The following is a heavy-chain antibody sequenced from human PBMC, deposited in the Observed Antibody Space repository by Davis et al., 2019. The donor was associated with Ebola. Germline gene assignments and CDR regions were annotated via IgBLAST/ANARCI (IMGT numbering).Heavy chain of an antibody. J-gene: IGHJ3*02. V-gene: IGHV1-69*04. Sequence: SVKVSCKASGGTFSSYTISWVRQAPGQGLEWMGRIIPILGIANYAQKFQGRVTITADKSTSTAYMELSSLRSEDTAVYYCARDYGSGSYTMRVAFDIWGQGTMVTVSS. CDR1: GGTFSSYT. CDR3: ARDYGSGSYTMRVAFDI. CDR2: IIPILGIA. D-gene: IGHD3-10*01.